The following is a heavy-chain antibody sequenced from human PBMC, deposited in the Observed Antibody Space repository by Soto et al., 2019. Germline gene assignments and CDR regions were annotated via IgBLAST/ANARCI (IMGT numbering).Heavy chain of an antibody. CDR1: GFTFSSYS. CDR2: ISSGSSTI. Sequence: EGSLRLSCAASGFTFSSYSMNWVRQAPGKGLEWVSYISSGSSTIYYADSVKGRFTISRDNAKNSLYLQMDSLRAEDTAVYYATRSAYMDVWGTETTVSVSS. V-gene: IGHV3-48*01. J-gene: IGHJ6*03. CDR3: TRSAYMDV.